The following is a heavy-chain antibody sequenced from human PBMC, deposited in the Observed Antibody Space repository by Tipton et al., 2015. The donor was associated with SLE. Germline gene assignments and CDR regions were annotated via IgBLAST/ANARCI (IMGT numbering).Heavy chain of an antibody. CDR1: GFTVSSNY. Sequence: SLRLSCAASGFTVSSNYMSWVRQAPGKGLEWVSVIYSGGSTYYADSVKGRFTISRDNSKNTLYLQMNSLRAEDTAVYYCARGTYSSAWYPYWFAPWGQGTLVTVSS. D-gene: IGHD6-19*01. V-gene: IGHV3-53*01. CDR3: ARGTYSSAWYPYWFAP. CDR2: IYSGGST. J-gene: IGHJ5*02.